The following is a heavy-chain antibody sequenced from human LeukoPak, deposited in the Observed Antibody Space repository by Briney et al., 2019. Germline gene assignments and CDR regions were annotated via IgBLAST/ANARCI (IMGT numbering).Heavy chain of an antibody. Sequence: GESLKISCKGSGYSFTSYWISWVRQMPGKGLEWMGIIYPGDSDTRYSPSFQGQVTISADKSISTAYLQWSSLKASDTAMYYCARTLGYCSSTSCPGYFQHWGQGTLVTVSS. CDR3: ARTLGYCSSTSCPGYFQH. D-gene: IGHD2-2*01. V-gene: IGHV5-51*01. CDR1: GYSFTSYW. CDR2: IYPGDSDT. J-gene: IGHJ1*01.